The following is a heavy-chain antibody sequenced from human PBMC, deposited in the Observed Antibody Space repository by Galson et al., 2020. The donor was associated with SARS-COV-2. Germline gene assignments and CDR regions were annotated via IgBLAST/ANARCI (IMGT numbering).Heavy chain of an antibody. J-gene: IGHJ4*02. V-gene: IGHV3-7*02. CDR1: GFTFSNYW. CDR3: VSIRVTTFSDLDH. Sequence: GGSLRLSCAASGFTFSNYWMTWVRQAPGKGLEWVAKIKQDGTKRQYVDSVKGRFTISRDNAKNSVYLQMNNRRTGDTATYYCVSIRVTTFSDLDHWGQGTLVTVSS. D-gene: IGHD4-17*01. CDR2: IKQDGTKR.